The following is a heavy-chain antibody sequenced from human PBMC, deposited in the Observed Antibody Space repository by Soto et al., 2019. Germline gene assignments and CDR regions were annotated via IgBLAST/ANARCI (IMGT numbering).Heavy chain of an antibody. Sequence: QVQLQESGPGLVKPSETLSLTCTVSGDSISSYYWTWIRQPPGKGLEWIGYAHNSGATHYNPSLQSRVTMSLDASNNHISLKLTSVPAADTAIYYCARRPAYSSSPLDSWGQGTLVTVPS. J-gene: IGHJ4*02. CDR1: GDSISSYY. CDR2: AHNSGAT. CDR3: ARRPAYSSSPLDS. D-gene: IGHD5-18*01. V-gene: IGHV4-59*12.